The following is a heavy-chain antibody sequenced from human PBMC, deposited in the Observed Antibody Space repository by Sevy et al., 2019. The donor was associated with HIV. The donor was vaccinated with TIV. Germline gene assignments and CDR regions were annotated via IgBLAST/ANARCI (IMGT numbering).Heavy chain of an antibody. V-gene: IGHV4-30-4*01. CDR1: GGSISSGNYY. Sequence: SETLSLTCTVSGGSISSGNYYWHWIRQPPGKGLEWIGYISYTGNTYYNPSLKSPVTISVDTSNNHFSLRLTSVTAADTAVYSGARDATEDTSSSVGFDPWGQGTLVTVSS. CDR3: ARDATEDTSSSVGFDP. D-gene: IGHD6-6*01. CDR2: ISYTGNT. J-gene: IGHJ5*02.